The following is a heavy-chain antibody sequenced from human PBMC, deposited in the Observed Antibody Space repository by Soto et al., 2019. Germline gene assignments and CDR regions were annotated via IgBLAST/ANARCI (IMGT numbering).Heavy chain of an antibody. D-gene: IGHD3-3*02. CDR2: IRSSGIT. CDR3: TKMGPSIWYMDYFDC. V-gene: IGHV3-23*01. J-gene: IGHJ4*01. CDR1: GINFLTYA. Sequence: DVQLLESGGGLVQPGGSLRFSCAAPGINFLTYAMAWVRQAPGKGLEWVSVIRSSGITYYADSVKGRFTISRDISNSTLLLQMNSLRVEDTAVYDCTKMGPSIWYMDYFDCWGRGSLVIVSS.